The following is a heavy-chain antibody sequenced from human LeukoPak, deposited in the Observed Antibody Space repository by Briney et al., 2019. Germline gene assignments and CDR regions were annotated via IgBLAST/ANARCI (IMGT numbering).Heavy chain of an antibody. D-gene: IGHD5-24*01. CDR1: GYPIDSGYY. CDR2: IYHSGST. Sequence: SETLSLTCTVSGYPIDSGYYWGWIRRPPGRGLEGFGSIYHSGSTYYNPSLNDRVTISFDTSKNQFPLHLTSVSAADTAVYYGVRDIGWSTTIVWGQGILGTGSS. CDR3: VRDIGWSTTIV. J-gene: IGHJ4*02. V-gene: IGHV4-38-2*02.